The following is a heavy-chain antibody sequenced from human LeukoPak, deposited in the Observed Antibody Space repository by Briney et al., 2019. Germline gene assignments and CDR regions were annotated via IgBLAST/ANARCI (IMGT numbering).Heavy chain of an antibody. CDR3: AKDFQLVPASFDY. D-gene: IGHD5-24*01. CDR2: ISWNSGSI. CDR1: GFTFDDYA. V-gene: IGHV3-9*01. Sequence: PGRSLRLSCAASGFTFDDYAMHWVRQAPGKGLEWVSGISWNSGSIGYADSVKGRFTISRDNAKNSLYLQMNSLRAEDTALYYCAKDFQLVPASFDYWGQGTLVTVSS. J-gene: IGHJ4*02.